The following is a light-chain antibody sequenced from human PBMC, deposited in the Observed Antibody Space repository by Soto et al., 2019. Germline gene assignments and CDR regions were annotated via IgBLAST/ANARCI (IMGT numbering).Light chain of an antibody. CDR1: SGSIASNY. J-gene: IGLJ3*02. CDR3: QAYDATNQV. CDR2: EDN. Sequence: NFMLTQPHSVSESPGKTVIISCTRSSGSIASNYVQWYQQRTGSSPTTVIYEDNQRPSGVPDRFSGSIDSSSNSAALTISGLDTEDEADYFFQAYDATNQVFGGGTKLTVL. V-gene: IGLV6-57*01.